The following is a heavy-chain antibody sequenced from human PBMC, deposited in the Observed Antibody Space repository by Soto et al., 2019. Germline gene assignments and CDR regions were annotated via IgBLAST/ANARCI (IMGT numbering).Heavy chain of an antibody. CDR2: INHSGST. V-gene: IGHV4-34*01. CDR1: GGSFSGYY. D-gene: IGHD2-8*02. J-gene: IGHJ6*02. Sequence: SETLSLTCAVYGGSFSGYYWSWIRQPPGKGLEWIGEINHSGSTNYNPSLMSRVTISVDTSKNQFSLKMSSVTAADTAVYYCARRWRSFYGMDVWGQGTTVTVSS. CDR3: ARRWRSFYGMDV.